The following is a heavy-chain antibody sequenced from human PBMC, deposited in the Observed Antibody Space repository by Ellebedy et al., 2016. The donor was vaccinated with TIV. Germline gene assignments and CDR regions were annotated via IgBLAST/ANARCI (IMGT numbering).Heavy chain of an antibody. D-gene: IGHD1-26*01. J-gene: IGHJ4*02. CDR2: ISSRSGYT. V-gene: IGHV3-11*06. CDR1: GFTFSDYY. CDR3: ARDLNSGSYYDPFDY. Sequence: GESLKISCAASGFTFSDYYMSWIRQAPGKGLEWVSYISSRSGYTKYADSVRGRFTISRDNAKNSLYLQLSSLRVEDTAVYFCARDLNSGSYYDPFDYWGQGTLVTVSS.